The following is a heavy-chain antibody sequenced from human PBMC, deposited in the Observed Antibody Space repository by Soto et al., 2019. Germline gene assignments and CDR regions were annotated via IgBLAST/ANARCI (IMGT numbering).Heavy chain of an antibody. CDR2: IIPVFGTT. CDR3: AIEVWGRGGYYLDS. CDR1: GGTFNSFG. V-gene: IGHV1-69*01. Sequence: QVHVVQSGAEVKKPGSSVKVTCKAFGGTFNSFGINWVRQAPGQGLEWMGGIIPVFGTTKYAQKFRARVTLVADGSTITSYMELRSLTSDDTAVYYCAIEVWGRGGYYLDSWGQGTLVTVSS. J-gene: IGHJ4*02. D-gene: IGHD7-27*01.